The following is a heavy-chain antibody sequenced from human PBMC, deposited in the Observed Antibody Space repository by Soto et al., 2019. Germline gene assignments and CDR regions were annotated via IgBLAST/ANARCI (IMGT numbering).Heavy chain of an antibody. CDR1: GFTFCSYG. Sequence: GGSLRLSCAASGFTFCSYGMHWVRQAPGKGLEWVAVISYDGSNKYYADSVKGRFTISRDNTKNTLYLQMNSLRAEDTAVYYCAKAQKGGYCSSTSCEPFDYWGQGTLVTVSS. CDR3: AKAQKGGYCSSTSCEPFDY. CDR2: ISYDGSNK. J-gene: IGHJ4*02. V-gene: IGHV3-30*18. D-gene: IGHD2-2*01.